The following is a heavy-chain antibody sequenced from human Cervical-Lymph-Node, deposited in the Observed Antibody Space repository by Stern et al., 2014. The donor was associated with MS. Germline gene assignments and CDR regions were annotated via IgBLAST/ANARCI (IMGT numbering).Heavy chain of an antibody. CDR1: GYTFTNYY. CDR2: INPSGGNT. J-gene: IGHJ4*02. D-gene: IGHD6-19*01. V-gene: IGHV1-46*03. CDR3: GRGGGGGGWTLTVGY. Sequence: VQLVESGAEVKEPGASVKVSCKASGYTFTNYYIHWVRQAPGQGLEWMGIINPSGGNTNYAQKVQGRVAMTRDTSTSTVYMELSGLISGDPAVYSCGRGGGGGGWTLTVGYWGQGTLVTVSS.